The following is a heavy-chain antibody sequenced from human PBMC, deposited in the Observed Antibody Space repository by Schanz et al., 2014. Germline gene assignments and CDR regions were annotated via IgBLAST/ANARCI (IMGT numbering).Heavy chain of an antibody. CDR3: ARSAGRDFWSGYYTRFDY. CDR1: GFTFITYT. D-gene: IGHD3-3*01. J-gene: IGHJ4*02. V-gene: IGHV3-48*04. Sequence: VQLVESGGGLIQPGGSLRLSCAASGFTFITYTMNWVRQAPGKGLEWVSDISSGSSYANYADSVKGRFTISRDNAKNSLYLQMNSLRAEDTAVYYCARSAGRDFWSGYYTRFDYWGQGTQVTVSS. CDR2: ISSGSSYA.